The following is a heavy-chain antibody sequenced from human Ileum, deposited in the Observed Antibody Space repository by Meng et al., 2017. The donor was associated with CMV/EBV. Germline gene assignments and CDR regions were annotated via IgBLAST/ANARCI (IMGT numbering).Heavy chain of an antibody. Sequence: LRDPGPGRVKPSDTLSLTCTVSGGSISGYYWSWIRQPATKGLEWIGRVYSSGSTDYNPSLQSRVAMSVDTSKNQFSLKLSSVTAADTAVYYCARGSSSWAFDYWGQGTLVTVSS. V-gene: IGHV4-4*07. J-gene: IGHJ4*02. CDR3: ARGSSSWAFDY. D-gene: IGHD2-2*01. CDR1: GGSISGYY. CDR2: VYSSGST.